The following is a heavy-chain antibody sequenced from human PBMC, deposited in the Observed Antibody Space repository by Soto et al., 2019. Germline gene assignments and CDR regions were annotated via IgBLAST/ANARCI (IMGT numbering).Heavy chain of an antibody. D-gene: IGHD7-27*01. CDR1: GFLFRNYE. J-gene: IGHJ4*02. V-gene: IGHV3-48*03. CDR2: ISTTGGHV. Sequence: GGSLRLSCVGSGFLFRNYEMNWVRQAPGKGLEWLAHISTTGGHVSESDSVKGRFTISRDNTKHTLYLQMNSLRTEDTGVYYCVSQPHWARPFESWGQGTLVSVSS. CDR3: VSQPHWARPFES.